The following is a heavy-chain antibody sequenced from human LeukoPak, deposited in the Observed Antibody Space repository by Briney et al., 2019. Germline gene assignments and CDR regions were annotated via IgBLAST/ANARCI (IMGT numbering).Heavy chain of an antibody. CDR1: GFTFSSYA. CDR3: ARVSGNYYRWFDS. J-gene: IGHJ5*01. Sequence: GGSLRLSCAASGFTFSSYAMHWVRQAPGKGLEWVANIKRDGSEKYYVDSVKGRFTISRDNAKNSLYLQMNSLRAEDTAVYYCARVSGNYYRWFDSWGQGTLVTVSS. CDR2: IKRDGSEK. D-gene: IGHD1-26*01. V-gene: IGHV3-7*03.